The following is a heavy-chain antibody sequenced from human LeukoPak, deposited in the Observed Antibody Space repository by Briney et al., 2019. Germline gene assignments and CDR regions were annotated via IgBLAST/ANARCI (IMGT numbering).Heavy chain of an antibody. CDR1: GFTVSSNY. CDR3: ARGAGDYGDYYFDY. J-gene: IGHJ4*02. V-gene: IGHV3-53*01. Sequence: GGSLRLSCAASGFTVSSNYMSWVRQAPGKGLEWVSVIYSDGSTYCADSVKGRFTISRDNSKKTVYLQMNSLRGEDTAVYYCARGAGDYGDYYFDYWGQGTLVTVSS. CDR2: IYSDGST. D-gene: IGHD4-17*01.